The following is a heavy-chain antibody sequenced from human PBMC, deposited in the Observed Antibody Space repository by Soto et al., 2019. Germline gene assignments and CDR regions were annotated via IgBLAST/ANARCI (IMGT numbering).Heavy chain of an antibody. D-gene: IGHD2-21*02. V-gene: IGHV5-10-1*01. CDR3: ARGAGYCGGDCWNDYYYAMDV. CDR2: IDPSDSYT. CDR1: GYSFTIYC. Sequence: GESLKISCKGSGYSFTIYCISLVRQIPGKGLERMGRIDPSDSYTNYRPSFQGHVTISADKSISTAYLQWSSLKASDTAMYYCARGAGYCGGDCWNDYYYAMDVWGQGTTVTVSS. J-gene: IGHJ6*02.